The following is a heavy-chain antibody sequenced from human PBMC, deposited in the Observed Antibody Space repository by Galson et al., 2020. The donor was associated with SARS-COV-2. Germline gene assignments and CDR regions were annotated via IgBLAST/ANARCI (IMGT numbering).Heavy chain of an antibody. CDR1: GNSINVYY. V-gene: IGHV4-4*07. J-gene: IGHJ5*02. Sequence: PSETLSLTCTVSGNSINVYYWTWIRQPAGKELAWIGRIDRSGSTNYNPSLQSRVSMSVDTSKNQFSLQLRSVTAADTAVYYCARSYDSGWSRNWFAPWGQGTLVTVSS. D-gene: IGHD6-19*01. CDR3: ARSYDSGWSRNWFAP. CDR2: IDRSGST.